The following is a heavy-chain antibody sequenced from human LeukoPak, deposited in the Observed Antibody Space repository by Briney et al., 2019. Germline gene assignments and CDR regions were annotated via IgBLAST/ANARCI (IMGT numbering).Heavy chain of an antibody. CDR2: INSDGSST. Sequence: PGGSLRLSCAASGFTFSSYWMHGVRQAPGKGLVWVSRINSDGSSTSYADSVKGRFTISRDNAKNTLYLQMNSLRAEDTAVYYCARDTPRAYYYDSSGSREDYWGQGTLVTVSS. CDR1: GFTFSSYW. D-gene: IGHD3-22*01. J-gene: IGHJ4*02. V-gene: IGHV3-74*01. CDR3: ARDTPRAYYYDSSGSREDY.